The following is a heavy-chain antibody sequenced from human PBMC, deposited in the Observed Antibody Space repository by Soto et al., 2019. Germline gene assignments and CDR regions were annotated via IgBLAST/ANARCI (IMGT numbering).Heavy chain of an antibody. Sequence: SETLSLTCAVYGGSFSGYYWSWIRQPPGKGLEWIGEINHSGSTNYNPSLKSRVTISVDTSKNQFSLKLSSVTAADTAVYYCARGRGNYYGSGSYFRYYYYYYGMDVWGQGTTVTVSS. J-gene: IGHJ6*02. V-gene: IGHV4-34*01. CDR3: ARGRGNYYGSGSYFRYYYYYYGMDV. D-gene: IGHD3-10*01. CDR1: GGSFSGYY. CDR2: INHSGST.